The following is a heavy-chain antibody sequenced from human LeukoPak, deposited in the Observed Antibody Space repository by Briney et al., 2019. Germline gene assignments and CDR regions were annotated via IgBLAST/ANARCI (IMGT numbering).Heavy chain of an antibody. CDR1: GFTFSSYA. D-gene: IGHD6-13*01. V-gene: IGHV3-23*01. CDR2: ISGSGGST. Sequence: GESLRLSCAASGFTFSSYAMSWVRQAPGKGLEWVSAISGSGGSTYYADSVKGRFTISRDNSKNTLYLQMNSLRAEDTAVYYCAKDLGYSSSWPQQDYWGQGTLVTVSS. CDR3: AKDLGYSSSWPQQDY. J-gene: IGHJ4*02.